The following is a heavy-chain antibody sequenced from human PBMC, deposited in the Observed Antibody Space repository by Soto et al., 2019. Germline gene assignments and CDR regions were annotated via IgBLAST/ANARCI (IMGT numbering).Heavy chain of an antibody. CDR1: GGSIISSNW. V-gene: IGHV4-4*02. J-gene: IGHJ4*02. D-gene: IGHD2-21*02. Sequence: DTLSLTCSVSGGSIISSNWWSWVRQPPGKGLEWIGEIYHSGSTNYNPSLKSRVTISVDKSKNQFSLKLSSVTAADTAVYYCARAGYCGGDCYSDYWGQGTLVTVSS. CDR3: ARAGYCGGDCYSDY. CDR2: IYHSGST.